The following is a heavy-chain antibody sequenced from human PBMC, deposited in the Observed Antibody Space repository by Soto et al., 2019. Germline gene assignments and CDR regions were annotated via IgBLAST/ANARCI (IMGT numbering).Heavy chain of an antibody. CDR3: DGGGGYTFDY. Sequence: QLQLQESGSGLVKPSQTLSLTCAVSGGSISSGGYSWSWIRQPPGKGLEWIGYIYHSGSTYYNPSLKSRVTITVERSKNQFSLKLSSVTAADTAVYYCDGGGGYTFDYWGQGTLVTVSS. J-gene: IGHJ4*02. CDR2: IYHSGST. V-gene: IGHV4-30-2*01. D-gene: IGHD3-16*01. CDR1: GGSISSGGYS.